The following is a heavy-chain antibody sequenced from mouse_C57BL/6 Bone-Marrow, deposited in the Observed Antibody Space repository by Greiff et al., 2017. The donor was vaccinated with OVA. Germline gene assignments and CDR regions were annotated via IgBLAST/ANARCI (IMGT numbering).Heavy chain of an antibody. CDR2: ISNGGGST. CDR1: GFTFSDYY. D-gene: IGHD2-4*01. V-gene: IGHV5-12*01. Sequence: EVQVVESGGGLVQPGGSLKLSCAASGFTFSDYYMYWVRQTPEKRLEWVAYISNGGGSTYYPDTVKGRFTISRDNAKNTLYLQMSRLKSEDTAMYYCARRLNDYVLFDYWGQGTTLTVSS. CDR3: ARRLNDYVLFDY. J-gene: IGHJ2*01.